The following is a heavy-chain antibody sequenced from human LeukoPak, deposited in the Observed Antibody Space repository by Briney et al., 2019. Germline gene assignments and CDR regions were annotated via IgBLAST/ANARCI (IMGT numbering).Heavy chain of an antibody. V-gene: IGHV4-4*07. J-gene: IGHJ6*03. Sequence: SQTLSLTCNVSGGSITNYYLNWVRQPAGGGLEWIGRINKSGMTSYKSSLKNRVTMSVDTSKNQMSLKLTSVTAADTALYYCAGESIPYYSDYMNVWGKGTAVTVSS. CDR1: GGSITNYY. CDR2: INKSGMT. CDR3: AGESIPYYSDYMNV. D-gene: IGHD2-21*01.